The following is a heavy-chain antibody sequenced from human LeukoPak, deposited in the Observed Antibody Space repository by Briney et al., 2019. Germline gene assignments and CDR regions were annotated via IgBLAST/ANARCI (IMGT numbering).Heavy chain of an antibody. CDR1: GGAFTGYN. CDR3: ARSRPTGSWHGAFVDY. CDR2: INHSGST. Sequence: PSQTLSLTRAVYGGAFTGYNCSWICQPPRKRLEWSGEINHSGSTNYNPSLNRRVTISVDTCKNQFSLKLSSVTAADTAVYYCARSRPTGSWHGAFVDYWGQGTLVTVSS. D-gene: IGHD6-13*01. V-gene: IGHV4-34*01. J-gene: IGHJ4*02.